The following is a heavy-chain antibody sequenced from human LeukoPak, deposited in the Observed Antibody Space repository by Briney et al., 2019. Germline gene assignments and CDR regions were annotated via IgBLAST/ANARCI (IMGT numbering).Heavy chain of an antibody. Sequence: GGSLRLSCAASGFTFDDYAMHWVRQAPGKGLEWVSGISWNSGSIGYADSVKGRFTISRDNAKNSLYLQMNSLRAEDTALYYCAKDKGLLLWFGEFIDYWGQGTLVTVSS. V-gene: IGHV3-9*01. J-gene: IGHJ4*02. CDR1: GFTFDDYA. CDR2: ISWNSGSI. CDR3: AKDKGLLLWFGEFIDY. D-gene: IGHD3-10*01.